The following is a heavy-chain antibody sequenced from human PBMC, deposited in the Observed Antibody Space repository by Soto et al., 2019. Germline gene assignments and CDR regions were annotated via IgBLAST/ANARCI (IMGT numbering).Heavy chain of an antibody. D-gene: IGHD2-21*02. V-gene: IGHV3-30*18. CDR1: GFTFSSYG. Sequence: QVQLLESGGGVVQPGRSLRLSCAASGFTFSSYGMHWVRQAPGKGLEWVAVISYDGSNKYYADSVKGRFTISRDNSKNALYLQMNNLRAEDTAVYYWGKVAVTNYFDYWGQGTLVTVSS. CDR2: ISYDGSNK. CDR3: GKVAVTNYFDY. J-gene: IGHJ4*02.